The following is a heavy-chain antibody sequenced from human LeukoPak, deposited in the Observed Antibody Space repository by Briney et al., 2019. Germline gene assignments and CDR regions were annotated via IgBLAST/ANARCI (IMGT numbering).Heavy chain of an antibody. D-gene: IGHD6-19*01. CDR3: ASPVAVAGFDY. Sequence: ASVKVSCKASGYTFTTYGINWVRQAPRQGLEWMGWISAYNGNTNYAQNLQGRVTLTTDTSASTAYMELRSLRSDDTAVYYCASPVAVAGFDYWGQGTLVTVSS. J-gene: IGHJ4*02. CDR1: GYTFTTYG. V-gene: IGHV1-18*01. CDR2: ISAYNGNT.